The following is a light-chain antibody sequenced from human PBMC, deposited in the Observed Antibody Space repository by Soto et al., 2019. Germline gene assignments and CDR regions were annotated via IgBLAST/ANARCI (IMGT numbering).Light chain of an antibody. CDR1: QSVTSSY. V-gene: IGKV3-20*01. J-gene: IGKJ2*01. Sequence: EIVLTQSPGTLSLSPGERATLSCRASQSVTSSYIAWYQQKPGQAPRLLIYDASSRATGIPDRFSGSGSGTDLTLTISRLEPEDLAVYYCQQYGNSPMYNFGQGTKLEIK. CDR2: DAS. CDR3: QQYGNSPMYN.